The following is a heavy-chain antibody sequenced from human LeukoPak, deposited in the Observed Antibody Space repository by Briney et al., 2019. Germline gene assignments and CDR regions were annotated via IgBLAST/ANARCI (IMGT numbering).Heavy chain of an antibody. J-gene: IGHJ6*03. CDR1: GGSISSSSYY. Sequence: PSETLSLTCTVSGGSISSSSYYWGWIRQPPGKGLEWIGSIYYSGSTYYNPSLKSRVTISVDKSKNQFSLKLSSVTAADTAVYYCASPYSSSRFGGYYMDVWGKGTTVTVSS. V-gene: IGHV4-39*07. CDR3: ASPYSSSRFGGYYMDV. D-gene: IGHD6-13*01. CDR2: IYYSGST.